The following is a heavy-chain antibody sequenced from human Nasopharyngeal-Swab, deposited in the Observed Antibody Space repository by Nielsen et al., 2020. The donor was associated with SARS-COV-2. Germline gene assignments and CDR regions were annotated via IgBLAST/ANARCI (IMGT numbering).Heavy chain of an antibody. CDR3: ARDSGKDYSSFQ. V-gene: IGHV1-3*04. J-gene: IGHJ4*02. CDR2: IDTGDGNT. D-gene: IGHD3-10*01. CDR1: GYTFNNFA. Sequence: ASVKVSCKTSGYTFNNFAIHLVRQAPGQGLEWMGWIDTGDGNTKYSQLLQGRVIITRDTFASTVYMDLTSLRSEDTAVYYCARDSGKDYSSFQWGQGTLVTVSS.